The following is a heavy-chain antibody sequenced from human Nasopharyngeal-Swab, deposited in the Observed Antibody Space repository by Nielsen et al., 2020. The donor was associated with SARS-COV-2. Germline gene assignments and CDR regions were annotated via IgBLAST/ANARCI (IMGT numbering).Heavy chain of an antibody. CDR3: ARGHTFSGSYYGRGVVDY. Sequence: GESLKISCAASGFTFSSYGMHWVRQAPGKGLEWVAVISYDGSNKYYADSVKGRFTISRDNSKNTLYLQMNSLRAEDTAVYYCARGHTFSGSYYGRGVVDYWGQGTLVTVSS. CDR1: GFTFSSYG. V-gene: IGHV3-30*03. J-gene: IGHJ4*02. CDR2: ISYDGSNK. D-gene: IGHD1-26*01.